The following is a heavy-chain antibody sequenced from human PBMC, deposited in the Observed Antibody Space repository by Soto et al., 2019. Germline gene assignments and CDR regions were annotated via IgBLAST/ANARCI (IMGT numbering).Heavy chain of an antibody. J-gene: IGHJ4*02. D-gene: IGHD5-12*01. CDR1: GGSISSGDYY. V-gene: IGHV4-61*08. CDR2: IYYTGTT. CDR3: ARGGNRYSNTASGVGGFDF. Sequence: SETLSLTCTVSGGSISSGDYYWSWIRQSPGTGLEWIGYIYYTGTTNYNPSLKRRVTISLDTAKNQFSLNVNSLTTADTAVYFCARGGNRYSNTASGVGGFDFWGQGTLVTVSS.